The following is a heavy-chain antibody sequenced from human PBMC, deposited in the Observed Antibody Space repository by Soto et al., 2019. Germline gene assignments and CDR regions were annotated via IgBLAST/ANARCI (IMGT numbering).Heavy chain of an antibody. J-gene: IGHJ2*01. CDR3: ARGPRGYSYGYVGYFDL. Sequence: QVQLQESGPGLVKPSETLSLTCTVSGGSISSYYWSWIRQPPGKGLEWIGYIYYSGSTNYNPSLKSRVTISVDTSKNQFSLKLSSVIAADTAVYYCARGPRGYSYGYVGYFDLWGRSTLVTVSS. V-gene: IGHV4-59*01. CDR1: GGSISSYY. CDR2: IYYSGST. D-gene: IGHD5-18*01.